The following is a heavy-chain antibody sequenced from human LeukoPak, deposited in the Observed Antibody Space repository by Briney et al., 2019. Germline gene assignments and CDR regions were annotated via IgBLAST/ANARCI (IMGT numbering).Heavy chain of an antibody. D-gene: IGHD3-22*01. Sequence: PGGSLRLSCAASGFTFSSYWMSWVRQAPGKGLEWVANIKQDGSEKYYVDSVKGRFTISRDNAKNSLYLQMNSLRAEDTAVYYCARDCAIDYYDSGGYDYWGQGTLVTVSS. CDR2: IKQDGSEK. V-gene: IGHV3-7*01. CDR1: GFTFSSYW. CDR3: ARDCAIDYYDSGGYDY. J-gene: IGHJ4*02.